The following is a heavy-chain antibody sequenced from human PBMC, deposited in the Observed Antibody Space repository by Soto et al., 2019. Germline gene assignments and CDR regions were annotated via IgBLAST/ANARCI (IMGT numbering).Heavy chain of an antibody. V-gene: IGHV1-18*01. D-gene: IGHD2-15*01. CDR1: GYTFSSYD. CDR2: ISPYNGNT. CDR3: ARADRYYGMDV. Sequence: QGQLVQSGAEVKKPGASVKVSCKTAGYTFSSYDIGWVRQAPGQGLEWMGWISPYNGNTNYAQKFQGRVTMTTDISTKTAYMELRSLRSDDTAVYYCARADRYYGMDVWGQGTTVTVSS. J-gene: IGHJ6*02.